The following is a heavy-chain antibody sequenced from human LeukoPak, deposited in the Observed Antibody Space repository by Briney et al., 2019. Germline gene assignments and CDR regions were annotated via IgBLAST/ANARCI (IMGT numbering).Heavy chain of an antibody. CDR1: GFTFSSYA. CDR3: AELGITMIGGV. CDR2: ISYDGSNK. V-gene: IGHV3-30*04. D-gene: IGHD3-10*02. J-gene: IGHJ6*04. Sequence: PGGSLRLSCAASGFTFSSYAMHGLRQAPGKGLEGVAVISYDGSNKYYADSVKRRFTISIDNAKNSLYLQMNSLRAEDTAVYYCAELGITMIGGVWGKGTTVTISS.